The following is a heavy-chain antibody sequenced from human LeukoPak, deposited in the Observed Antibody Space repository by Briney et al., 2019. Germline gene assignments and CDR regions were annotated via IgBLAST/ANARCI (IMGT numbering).Heavy chain of an antibody. CDR3: ARSWSYDSSGIGWFDP. CDR1: GYSFTSYW. Sequence: GESLKISCKGSGYSFTSYWIGWVRQMPGKGLEWMGIIYPGDPDTRYSPSFQGQVTISADKSISTAYLQWSSLKASDTAMYYCARSWSYDSSGIGWFDPWGQGTLVTVSS. J-gene: IGHJ5*02. V-gene: IGHV5-51*01. D-gene: IGHD3-22*01. CDR2: IYPGDPDT.